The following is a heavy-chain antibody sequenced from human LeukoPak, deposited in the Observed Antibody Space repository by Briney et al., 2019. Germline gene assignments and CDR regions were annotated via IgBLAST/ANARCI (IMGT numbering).Heavy chain of an antibody. CDR2: IWYDGSNK. J-gene: IGHJ4*02. CDR1: GFTFSDYA. Sequence: GGSLRLSCAASGFTFSDYAMLWVRQAPGKGLEWVALIWYDGSNKYYADSVKGLFTISRDNSKDTLYLQMNSLRAEDTAVYYCARDWGDYWAQGTLVTVSS. V-gene: IGHV3-33*01. D-gene: IGHD3-16*01. CDR3: ARDWGDY.